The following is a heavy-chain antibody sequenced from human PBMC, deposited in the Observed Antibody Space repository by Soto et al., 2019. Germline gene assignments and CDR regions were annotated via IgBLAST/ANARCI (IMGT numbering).Heavy chain of an antibody. V-gene: IGHV3-23*01. Sequence: GGSLRLSCTASGFIFENFGMSWVRQAPGKGLEWISSISGSGFKKYYADSVKGRFTISRDNSKSTVYLELNNLSAEDTAVYHCAKNQGQELVPIANVDEFDPLGQGSGVTVAS. CDR2: ISGSGFKK. CDR1: GFIFENFG. D-gene: IGHD1-26*01. J-gene: IGHJ5*02. CDR3: AKNQGQELVPIANVDEFDP.